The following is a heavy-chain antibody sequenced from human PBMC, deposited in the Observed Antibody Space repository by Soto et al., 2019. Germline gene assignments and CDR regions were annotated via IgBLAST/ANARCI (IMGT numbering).Heavy chain of an antibody. Sequence: PGGSLRLSCAASGFTFSDHGIHWVRQAPGKGLVWVSRIDSDGSTTSYADSVKGRFTISRDSAKNTLYLQMNSLTADDTAVYYCARDTYSSAWYYFDYRGQGTLVTVSS. V-gene: IGHV3-74*01. D-gene: IGHD6-19*01. CDR1: GFTFSDHG. CDR2: IDSDGSTT. CDR3: ARDTYSSAWYYFDY. J-gene: IGHJ4*02.